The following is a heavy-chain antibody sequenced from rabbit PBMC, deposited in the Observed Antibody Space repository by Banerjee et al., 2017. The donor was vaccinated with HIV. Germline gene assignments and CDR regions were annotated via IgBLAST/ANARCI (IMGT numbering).Heavy chain of an antibody. Sequence: QEQLVESGGGLVQPEGSLTLTCKASGFDFSSGYYMCWVRQAPGKGLEWIGCIYTGSSSSPYYATWAKGRFTISKTSSTTVTLQVTSLTAADTATYFCGRVGATFSLWGQGTLVTVS. CDR1: GFDFSSGYY. J-gene: IGHJ4*01. D-gene: IGHD2-1*01. CDR3: GRVGATFSL. V-gene: IGHV1S45*01. CDR2: IYTGSSSSP.